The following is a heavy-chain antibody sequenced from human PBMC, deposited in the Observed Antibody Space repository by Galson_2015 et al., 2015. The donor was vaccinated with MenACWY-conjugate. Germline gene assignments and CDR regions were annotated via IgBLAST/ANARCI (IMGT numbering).Heavy chain of an antibody. CDR1: GFMSSNHR. Sequence: SLRLSCAASGFMSSNHRISWIRQAPGKGLEWVANIRQDGGDQYYVDSVKGRFTMSRDNARNSVYLQMDSLRVEDTAIYYCARENDGFDLWGQGTMVTVSS. V-gene: IGHV3-7*03. CDR2: IRQDGGDQ. J-gene: IGHJ3*01. CDR3: ARENDGFDL.